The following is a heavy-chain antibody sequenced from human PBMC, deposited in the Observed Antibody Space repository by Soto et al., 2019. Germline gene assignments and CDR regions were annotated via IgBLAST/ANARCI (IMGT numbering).Heavy chain of an antibody. D-gene: IGHD2-15*01. CDR1: GYTFTTYG. J-gene: IGHJ4*02. V-gene: IGHV1-18*01. CDR2: ISPYNGNT. Sequence: ASVKVSCKASGYTFTTYGINWVRQAPGQGLEWMGWISPYNGNTHYAQKSQGRVTMTTDTSTSTAFMELRSLRSDDTAVYYCARDDVSGGFDYWGQGTLVTVLL. CDR3: ARDDVSGGFDY.